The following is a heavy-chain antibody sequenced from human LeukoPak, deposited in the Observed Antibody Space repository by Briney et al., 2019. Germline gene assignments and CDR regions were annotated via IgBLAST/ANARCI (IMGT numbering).Heavy chain of an antibody. J-gene: IGHJ4*02. CDR3: ARDQEGFDY. CDR2: IYPRDGST. Sequence: ASVKVSCKASGYTFTNNYLHWMRQTPGQGLEWMGMIYPRDGSTSYAQNFQGRVTVTRDTSTTTVHMELRGLRSEDTAVYYCARDQEGFDYWGQGTVVTVSS. CDR1: GYTFTNNY. V-gene: IGHV1-46*01.